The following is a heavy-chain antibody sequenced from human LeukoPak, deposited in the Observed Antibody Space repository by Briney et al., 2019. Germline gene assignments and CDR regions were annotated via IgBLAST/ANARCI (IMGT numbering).Heavy chain of an antibody. CDR2: ISAYNGNT. J-gene: IGHJ6*03. CDR3: ARDGDYYGSGSYYPYYYYYYMDV. D-gene: IGHD3-10*01. V-gene: IGHV1-18*01. Sequence: GASVKVSCKASGYTFTSYGISWVRQAPGQGLEWMGWISAYNGNTNYAQKLQGRVTMTTDTSTSTAYMELRSLRSDDTAVYYCARDGDYYGSGSYYPYYYYYYMDVWGKGTTVTISS. CDR1: GYTFTSYG.